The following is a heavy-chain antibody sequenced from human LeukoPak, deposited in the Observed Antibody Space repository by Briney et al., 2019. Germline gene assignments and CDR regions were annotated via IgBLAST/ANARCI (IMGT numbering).Heavy chain of an antibody. CDR1: GFTFSSYA. CDR2: ISYDGSNK. Sequence: GGSLRLSCAASGFTFSSYAMSWVRQAPGKGLEWVAVISYDGSNKYYADSVKGRFTISRDNSKNTLYLQMNSLRAEDTAVYYCARVDVVVPAAFDYWGQGTLVTVSS. V-gene: IGHV3-30*04. D-gene: IGHD2-2*01. CDR3: ARVDVVVPAAFDY. J-gene: IGHJ4*02.